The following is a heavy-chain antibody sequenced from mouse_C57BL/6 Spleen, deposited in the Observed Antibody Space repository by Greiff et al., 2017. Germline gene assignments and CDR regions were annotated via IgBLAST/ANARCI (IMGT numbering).Heavy chain of an antibody. V-gene: IGHV2-6*03. Sequence: QVQLQQSGPGLVAPSQSLSITCTVSGFSLTSYGVHWVRQPPGKGLEWLVVIWSDGSTTYNSAPKSRLGTIKDNTKSQVVLKMNSLQTDDTSMYYCARAIEYYGSSYAMYYWGQGTSVTVSS. CDR3: ARAIEYYGSSYAMYY. D-gene: IGHD1-1*01. J-gene: IGHJ4*01. CDR1: GFSLTSYG. CDR2: IWSDGST.